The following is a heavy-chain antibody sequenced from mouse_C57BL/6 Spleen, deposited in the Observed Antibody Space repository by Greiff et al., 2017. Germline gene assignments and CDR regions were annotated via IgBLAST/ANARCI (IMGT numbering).Heavy chain of an antibody. CDR1: GYNFTDDY. J-gene: IGHJ3*01. Sequence: EVQLQQSGAELVRPGASVKLSCTASGYNFTDDYMHWVKQRPGQGLEWIGWIDPENGDTKYNSKFKGKATLTVDKSSNTAYLQLSSLTSEDTAVYYCTSAVVATGRAWFAYWGQGTLVTVSA. CDR3: TSAVVATGRAWFAY. CDR2: IDPENGDT. D-gene: IGHD1-1*01. V-gene: IGHV14-4*01.